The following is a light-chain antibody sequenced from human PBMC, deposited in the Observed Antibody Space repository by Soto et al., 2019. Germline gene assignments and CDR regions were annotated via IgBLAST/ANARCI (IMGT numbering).Light chain of an antibody. J-gene: IGLJ2*01. CDR2: LNSDGSH. CDR3: QTGGTGPVV. Sequence: QPVITQSPSASASLGASVKLTCTLSSGHSSYAIAWHQQQPEKGPRYLMKLNSDGSHSKGDVIPDRFSGSSSGAERYLTISSLQSEDEADYYCQTGGTGPVVFGGGTKVTVL. V-gene: IGLV4-69*01. CDR1: SGHSSYA.